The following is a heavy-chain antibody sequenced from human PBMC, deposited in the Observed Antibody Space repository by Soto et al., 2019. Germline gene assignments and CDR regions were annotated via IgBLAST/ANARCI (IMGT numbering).Heavy chain of an antibody. CDR1: GGSISSSSYY. D-gene: IGHD3-22*01. CDR2: IYYSGST. Sequence: SETLSLTCTVSGGSISSSSYYWGWIRQPPGKGLEWIGSIYYSGSTYYNPSLKSRVTISVDTSKNQFSLKLISGTAADTAVYYCARLDYYDSSGYYYDYWGQGTLVTVSS. V-gene: IGHV4-39*01. J-gene: IGHJ4*02. CDR3: ARLDYYDSSGYYYDY.